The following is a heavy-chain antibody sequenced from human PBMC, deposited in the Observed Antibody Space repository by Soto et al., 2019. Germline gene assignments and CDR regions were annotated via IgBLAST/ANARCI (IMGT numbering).Heavy chain of an antibody. Sequence: QVQLVQSGAEVKKPGASVKVSCKASGYTCTSYAMHWVRQAPGQRREWLGWINAGNGNTKYSHKFQGRVTITRDTSASTAYMELSSLRSVDTAVYYCAREYGNDLPDCYYYYMDVWGKGTTVTVSS. D-gene: IGHD1-1*01. CDR1: GYTCTSYA. CDR3: AREYGNDLPDCYYYYMDV. J-gene: IGHJ6*03. CDR2: INAGNGNT. V-gene: IGHV1-3*01.